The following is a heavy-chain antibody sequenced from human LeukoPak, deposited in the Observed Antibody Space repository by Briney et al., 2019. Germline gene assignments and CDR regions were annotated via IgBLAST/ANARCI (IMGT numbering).Heavy chain of an antibody. CDR1: GFTFSSYG. CDR2: ISGSGGST. Sequence: GGSLRLSCAASGFTFSSYGMSWVRQAPGKGLEWVSAISGSGGSTYYADSVKGRFTISRDNSKNTLYLQMNSLRAEDTAVYYCAKVGGGYYYYYMDVWGKGTTVTISS. J-gene: IGHJ6*03. V-gene: IGHV3-23*01. D-gene: IGHD2-15*01. CDR3: AKVGGGYYYYYMDV.